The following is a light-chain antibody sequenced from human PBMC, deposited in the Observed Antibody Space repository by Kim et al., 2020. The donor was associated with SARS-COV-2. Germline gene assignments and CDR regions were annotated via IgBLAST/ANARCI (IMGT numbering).Light chain of an antibody. CDR2: SAS. Sequence: AIQMTQSPSPLSASVGDRVTITCRASQGIGSDLGWYQQKPGKAPKLLIYSASSLQSGVPSRFSGSGSGTDFTLTISSLQPEDFATYYCLQDYIYPLTFGQGTKVDI. CDR1: QGIGSD. J-gene: IGKJ1*01. V-gene: IGKV1-6*01. CDR3: LQDYIYPLT.